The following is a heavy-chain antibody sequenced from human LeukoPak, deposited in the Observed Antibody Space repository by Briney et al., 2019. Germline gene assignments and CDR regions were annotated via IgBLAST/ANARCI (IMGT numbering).Heavy chain of an antibody. CDR1: GFTFSSYA. D-gene: IGHD2-15*01. Sequence: GSLRLSCAASGFTFSSYAMHWVRQAPGKGLEWVAVISYDGSNKYYADSVKGRFTISRDNSKNTLYLQMNSLRAEDTAVYYCAKAKGYCSGGSCYSYDYWGQGTLVTVSS. V-gene: IGHV3-30-3*01. J-gene: IGHJ4*02. CDR2: ISYDGSNK. CDR3: AKAKGYCSGGSCYSYDY.